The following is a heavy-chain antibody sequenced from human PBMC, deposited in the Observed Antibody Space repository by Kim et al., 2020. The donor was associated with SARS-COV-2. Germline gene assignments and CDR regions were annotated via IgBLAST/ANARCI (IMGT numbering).Heavy chain of an antibody. CDR2: IYYSGST. D-gene: IGHD3-22*01. CDR3: ARGYDFLNP. V-gene: IGHV4-59*01. J-gene: IGHJ5*02. CDR1: GGSISSYY. Sequence: SETLSLTCTVSGGSISSYYWSWIRQPPGKGLEWIGYIYYSGSTNYNPSLKSRVTISVDTSKNQFSLKLSSVTAADTAVYYRARGYDFLNPWGQGTLVTVSS.